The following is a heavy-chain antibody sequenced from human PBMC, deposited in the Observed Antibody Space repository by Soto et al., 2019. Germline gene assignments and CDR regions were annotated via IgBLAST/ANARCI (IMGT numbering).Heavy chain of an antibody. CDR3: ASSVLVTSTMNYFDL. Sequence: PGASLKISCKGSGYTFTTYWITWVRQTPGKGLEWMGRIDPGNSYTSYNPSFQGHVTLSADMSISTVYLQWSGLKASDTAMYYCASSVLVTSTMNYFDLWGQGTLVTVSS. V-gene: IGHV5-10-1*01. CDR2: IDPGNSYT. J-gene: IGHJ4*02. CDR1: GYTFTTYW. D-gene: IGHD2-2*01.